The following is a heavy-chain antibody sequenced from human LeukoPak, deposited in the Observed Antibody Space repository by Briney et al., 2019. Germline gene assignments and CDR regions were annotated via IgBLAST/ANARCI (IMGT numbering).Heavy chain of an antibody. CDR1: GYTFTSYN. Sequence: ASVKVSCKASGYTFTSYNINWVRQATGQGLEWMGWMNSNNANTGFAQKFQGRVTMTRNTSISTAYMELSSLTSEDTAVYYCASGGECIGVAATCAYWGQGTSVTVSS. CDR2: MNSNNANT. D-gene: IGHD6-19*01. CDR3: ASGGECIGVAATCAY. V-gene: IGHV1-8*01. J-gene: IGHJ4*02.